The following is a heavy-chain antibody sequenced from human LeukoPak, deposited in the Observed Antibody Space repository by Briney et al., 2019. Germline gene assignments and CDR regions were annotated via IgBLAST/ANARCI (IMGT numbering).Heavy chain of an antibody. CDR1: GFTFSSYW. D-gene: IGHD2-2*01. Sequence: PGGSLRLSCAASGFTFSSYWMTWVRQAPGKGLEWVANIKQDGSEKYYVDPVKGRFTISRDNAKNTLYLQMSSLRAEDTAVYYCARPSSTSCYWGQGTLVTVSS. J-gene: IGHJ4*02. CDR2: IKQDGSEK. V-gene: IGHV3-7*01. CDR3: ARPSSTSCY.